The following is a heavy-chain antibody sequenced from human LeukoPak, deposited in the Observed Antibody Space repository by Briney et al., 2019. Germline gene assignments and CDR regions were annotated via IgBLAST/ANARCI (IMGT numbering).Heavy chain of an antibody. CDR3: ARQGRISMIVVLIEDAFDI. Sequence: SETLSLTCTVSGGSISSSSYYWGWIRQPPGKGLEWIGSIYYSGSSYYNPSLKSRVTISVDTSKNQFSLKLSSVTAADTAVYYCARQGRISMIVVLIEDAFDIWGQGTMVTVSS. D-gene: IGHD3-22*01. CDR1: GGSISSSSYY. J-gene: IGHJ3*02. V-gene: IGHV4-39*01. CDR2: IYYSGSS.